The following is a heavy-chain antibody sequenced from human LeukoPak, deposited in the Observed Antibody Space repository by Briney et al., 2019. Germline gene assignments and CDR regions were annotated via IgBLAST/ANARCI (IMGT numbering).Heavy chain of an antibody. Sequence: PGGSLRLSCAASGFTFSDYYMNWVRQAPGKGLEWVSVIYSGGSTYYADSVKGRFTISRDISKNTLYLQMNSLRVEDTAVYHCARDGYNYGPYGLDVWGQGTTVTVSS. J-gene: IGHJ6*02. CDR2: IYSGGST. D-gene: IGHD5-18*01. CDR3: ARDGYNYGPYGLDV. V-gene: IGHV3-66*01. CDR1: GFTFSDYY.